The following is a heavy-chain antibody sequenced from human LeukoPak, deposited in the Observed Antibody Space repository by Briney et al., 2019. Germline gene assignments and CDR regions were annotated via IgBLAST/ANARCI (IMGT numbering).Heavy chain of an antibody. J-gene: IGHJ4*02. Sequence: PSETLSLTCAVSGGSISSGGYSWSWIQQPPGKGLEWIGYIYYSGSTNYNPSLKSRVTISVDTSKNQFSLKLSSVTAADTAVYYCARVDTAMAIDYWGQGTLVTVSS. CDR1: GGSISSGGYS. CDR2: IYYSGST. V-gene: IGHV4-61*08. D-gene: IGHD5-18*01. CDR3: ARVDTAMAIDY.